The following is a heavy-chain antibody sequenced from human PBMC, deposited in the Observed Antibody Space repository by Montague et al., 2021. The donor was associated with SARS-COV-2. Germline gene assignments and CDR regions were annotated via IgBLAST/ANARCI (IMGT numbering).Heavy chain of an antibody. CDR3: ARGTRHDYGDSTYFDS. CDR1: GDSIGSTVYY. Sequence: SETLSLTCSVSGDSIGSTVYYWDWIRQSPGKGLEWIGTMYSGGTVSYRGTTYYNPSLQSRVTISVDTSKNQFSLKLTSVTASDTAVYYCARGTRHDYGDSTYFDSWGQRALVTVS. V-gene: IGHV4-39*01. J-gene: IGHJ4*02. D-gene: IGHD4-17*01. CDR2: MYSGGTVSYRGTT.